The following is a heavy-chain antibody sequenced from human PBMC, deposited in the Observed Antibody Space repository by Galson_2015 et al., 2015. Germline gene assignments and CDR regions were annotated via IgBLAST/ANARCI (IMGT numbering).Heavy chain of an antibody. CDR1: GFTFSSYG. J-gene: IGHJ1*01. D-gene: IGHD3-16*01. V-gene: IGHV3-33*01. CDR3: AREHDYIWGSYKGYFQH. CDR2: IWYDGSNK. Sequence: SLRLSCAASGFTFSSYGMHWVRQAPGKGLEWVAVIWYDGSNKYYADSVKGRFTISRDNSKNTLYLQMNSLRAEDTAVYYCAREHDYIWGSYKGYFQHWGQGTLVTVSS.